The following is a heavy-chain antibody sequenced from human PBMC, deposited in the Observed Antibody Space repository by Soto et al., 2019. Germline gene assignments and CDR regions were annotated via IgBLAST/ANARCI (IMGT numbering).Heavy chain of an antibody. CDR1: GFTFSSYG. CDR3: ARGSVGASQGWFDY. Sequence: QVQLVESGGCVVQPGRSLRLSCAASGFTFSSYGMHWVRQAPGKGLEWVAVIWYDGSNKYYADSVKGRITISRDNSKNTLYMQMNSLRAEETAVYYCARGSVGASQGWFDYWGRGTLVTVSS. CDR2: IWYDGSNK. D-gene: IGHD1-26*01. J-gene: IGHJ4*02. V-gene: IGHV3-33*01.